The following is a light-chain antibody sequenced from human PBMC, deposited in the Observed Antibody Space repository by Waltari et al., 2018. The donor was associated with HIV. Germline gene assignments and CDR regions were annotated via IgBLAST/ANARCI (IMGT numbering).Light chain of an antibody. CDR2: DVT. CDR3: CSYAGRYTYV. CDR1: SGAFGRYNY. J-gene: IGLJ1*01. V-gene: IGLV2-11*01. Sequence: QSALTQPRSVSGSPGQPVTISCTGTSGAFGRYNYVSWYQQHPGKAPKLMIYDVTKRPSGVPDRFSGSKSDNTASLSISGLQAEDEADYYCCSYAGRYTYVFGTGTKVTVL.